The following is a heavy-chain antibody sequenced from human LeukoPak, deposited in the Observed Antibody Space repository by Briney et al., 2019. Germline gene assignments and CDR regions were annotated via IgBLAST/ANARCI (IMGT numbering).Heavy chain of an antibody. CDR2: ISGSGGNT. J-gene: IGHJ4*02. D-gene: IGHD4-17*01. Sequence: GGSLRVSCAASGFTFSSYAMSWVRQAPRKGLEWVSTISGSGGNTYYADSVKGRFTFSRDNSKNTLYLQMNSLRADDTAVYYCANNMTTVTAFDYWGQGTLVTVSS. CDR1: GFTFSSYA. V-gene: IGHV3-23*01. CDR3: ANNMTTVTAFDY.